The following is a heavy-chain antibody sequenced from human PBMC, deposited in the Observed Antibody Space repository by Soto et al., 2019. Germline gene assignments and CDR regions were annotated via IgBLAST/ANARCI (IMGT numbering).Heavy chain of an antibody. D-gene: IGHD3-10*01. CDR3: ARQGRAVSSYYFDY. CDR2: ISSNGGST. V-gene: IGHV3-64*01. J-gene: IGHJ4*02. Sequence: EVQLVESGGGSVQPGGSLRLSCAASGFTFSSYAMHWVRQAPGKGLEYVSAISSNGGSTYYANSVKGRFTISRDNSKNTLYLQMGSLRAEDMALYYCARQGRAVSSYYFDYWGQGTLVTVSS. CDR1: GFTFSSYA.